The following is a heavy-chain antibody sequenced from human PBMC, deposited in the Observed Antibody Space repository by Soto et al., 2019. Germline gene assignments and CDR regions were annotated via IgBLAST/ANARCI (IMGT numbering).Heavy chain of an antibody. D-gene: IGHD2-8*01. CDR2: INHSGST. V-gene: IGHV4-59*08. CDR1: GGSIRSYC. J-gene: IGHJ4*02. CDR3: ARHVNIVLMVYAIPHFFDY. Sequence: PSETLSLTCTVSGGSIRSYCWTWIRQPPGEGLEWIGDINHSGSTNYNPSLKSRVTISVDTSKNQFSLKLSSVTAADTAVYYCARHVNIVLMVYAIPHFFDYWGQGTLVTVSS.